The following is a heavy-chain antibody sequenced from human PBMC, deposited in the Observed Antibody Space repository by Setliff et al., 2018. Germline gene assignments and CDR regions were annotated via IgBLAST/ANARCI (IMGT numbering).Heavy chain of an antibody. D-gene: IGHD6-6*01. V-gene: IGHV4-34*01. CDR2: INHSGST. J-gene: IGHJ4*02. Sequence: PSETLSLTCAASGGTFSYYYWTWIRQPPGKGLEWIGEINHSGSTSYNPSLESRVTISIDTSKNQFSLNLRYVTAADTGLYYCARGRSIKLRLLDSWGQGKLVTVS. CDR1: GGTFSYYY. CDR3: ARGRSIKLRLLDS.